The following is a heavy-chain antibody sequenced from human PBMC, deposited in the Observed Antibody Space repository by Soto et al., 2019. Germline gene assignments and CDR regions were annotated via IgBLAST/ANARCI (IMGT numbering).Heavy chain of an antibody. CDR2: ISGYNGNT. CDR1: GYTFTIYG. J-gene: IGHJ4*02. Sequence: QVQLVQSGAEVKKPGASVKVSCKASGYTFTIYGISWVRQAPGQGLEWMGWISGYNGNTDYAQNLQDRVTLTTDASTSSVYMELRSLRSDATAGYYCARVDYYDSSGYYGYWGQGTLITVSS. D-gene: IGHD3-22*01. V-gene: IGHV1-18*04. CDR3: ARVDYYDSSGYYGY.